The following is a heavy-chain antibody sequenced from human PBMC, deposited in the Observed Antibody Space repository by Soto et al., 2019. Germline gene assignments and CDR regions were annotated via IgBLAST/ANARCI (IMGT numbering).Heavy chain of an antibody. V-gene: IGHV3-23*01. CDR1: RFTFSNYA. Sequence: EVQLLESGGGLIQPGGSLRLSCAASRFTFSNYAMSWVRQAPGKGLEWVSSIGATGATTYYADSVKGRSTISRDNSKNTLYLKMNSLRAEDTAVYYCAKVVVAVTGIDNWGQGTLVTVSS. CDR2: IGATGATT. D-gene: IGHD4-17*01. J-gene: IGHJ4*02. CDR3: AKVVVAVTGIDN.